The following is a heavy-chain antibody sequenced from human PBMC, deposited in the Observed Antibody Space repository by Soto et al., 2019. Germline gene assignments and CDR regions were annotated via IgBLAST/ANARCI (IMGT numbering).Heavy chain of an antibody. CDR3: ARDNALVRGVESDYYYGMDV. CDR1: GGSINSGGYY. Sequence: HVQLQESGPGLVKPSQTLSLTCTVSGGSINSGGYYWSWNRQQPGKGLEWIGYIYYRGSTYYNPSLKSRVTISVDTSKNQFSRKLSPVTAADTAVYYCARDNALVRGVESDYYYGMDVWGQGTTVTVSS. CDR2: IYYRGST. J-gene: IGHJ6*02. V-gene: IGHV4-31*03. D-gene: IGHD3-10*01.